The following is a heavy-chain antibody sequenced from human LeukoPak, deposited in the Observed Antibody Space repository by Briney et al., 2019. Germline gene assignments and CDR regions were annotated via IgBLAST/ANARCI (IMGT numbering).Heavy chain of an antibody. J-gene: IGHJ4*02. CDR2: ISGSGGST. Sequence: GGSLRLSCAASGCTFSSYAMSWVRQAPGKGLEWVSAISGSGGSTYYADSVKGRFTISRDNSKNTLYLQMNSLRAEDTAVYYCARSGAETTRLYDYWGQGTLVTVSS. CDR3: ARSGAETTRLYDY. CDR1: GCTFSSYA. V-gene: IGHV3-23*01. D-gene: IGHD4-17*01.